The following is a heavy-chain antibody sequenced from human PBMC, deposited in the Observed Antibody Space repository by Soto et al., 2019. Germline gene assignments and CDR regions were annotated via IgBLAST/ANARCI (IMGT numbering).Heavy chain of an antibody. CDR3: PKQEPDPNDKFDY. CDR1: GFSFSSYG. J-gene: IGHJ4*02. D-gene: IGHD1-1*01. Sequence: QVQLVESGGGVVQPGRSLRLSCAASGFSFSSYGMHWVRQAPGKGLEWVAMISYDGTDEYYADSVKGRFTISRDNSKHAVYLQMNSLRAEDVAVHYSPKQEPDPNDKFDYWGQGTLVTVSS. V-gene: IGHV3-30*18. CDR2: ISYDGTDE.